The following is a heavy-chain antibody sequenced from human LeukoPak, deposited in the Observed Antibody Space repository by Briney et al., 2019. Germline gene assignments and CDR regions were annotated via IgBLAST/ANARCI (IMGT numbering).Heavy chain of an antibody. CDR3: ARTKGYSSGWYYH. V-gene: IGHV1-69*05. Sequence: GASVKVSCKASGGTFSSYAISWVRQAPGQGLEWMGGIIPIFGTASYAQKFQGRVTMTRDMSTSTVYMELSSLRSEDTAVYYCARTKGYSSGWYYHWGQGTLVTVSS. CDR2: IIPIFGTA. D-gene: IGHD6-19*01. J-gene: IGHJ4*02. CDR1: GGTFSSYA.